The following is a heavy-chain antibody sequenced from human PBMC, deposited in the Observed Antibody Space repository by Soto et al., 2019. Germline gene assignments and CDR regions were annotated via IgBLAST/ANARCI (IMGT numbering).Heavy chain of an antibody. CDR2: IGGRDGST. CDR1: GFAYSNYA. J-gene: IGHJ4*02. Sequence: EVQLLESGGGLVHPGGSLRLSCAASGFAYSNYAMSWVRQAPGMGLEWVSTIGGRDGSTDYAEAVKGRFTISRDNAKNTLHLQMTGLRAEDTAVYYCVKGDGRIVPRHFDKWGQGTLVTVSS. V-gene: IGHV3-23*01. CDR3: VKGDGRIVPRHFDK. D-gene: IGHD1-26*01.